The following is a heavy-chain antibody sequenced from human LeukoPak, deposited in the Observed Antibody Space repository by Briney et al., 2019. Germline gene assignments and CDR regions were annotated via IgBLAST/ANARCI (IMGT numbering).Heavy chain of an antibody. CDR2: ISSSSSTI. J-gene: IGHJ4*02. CDR3: ARGVFN. CDR1: GFTFSSYS. Sequence: PGGSLRLSCAASGFTFSSYSMNWVRQAPGKGLEWVSYISSSSSTIYYADSVKGRFTISRDNAKNSLYLQMNSLRVEDTAVYYCARGVFNWGQGTLVTVSS. D-gene: IGHD3-10*01. V-gene: IGHV3-48*01.